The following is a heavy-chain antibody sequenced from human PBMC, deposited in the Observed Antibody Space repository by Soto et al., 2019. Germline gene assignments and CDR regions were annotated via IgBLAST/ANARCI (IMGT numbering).Heavy chain of an antibody. J-gene: IGHJ4*02. CDR2: IRSKANSYAT. CDR1: GFTFSGSA. CDR3: TRYYDSSGY. Sequence: GGSLRLSCAASGFTFSGSAMHWVRQASGKGPEWVGRIRSKANSYATAYAASVKGRFTISRDDSKNTAYLQMNSLKTEDTAVYYCTRYYDSSGYWSQGTLVTVSS. D-gene: IGHD3-22*01. V-gene: IGHV3-73*01.